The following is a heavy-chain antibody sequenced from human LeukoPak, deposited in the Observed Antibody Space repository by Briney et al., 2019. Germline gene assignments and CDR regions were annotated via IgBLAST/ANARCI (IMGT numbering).Heavy chain of an antibody. CDR2: IYPGDSDT. J-gene: IGHJ4*02. V-gene: IGHV5-51*01. CDR1: GYSFTSYW. Sequence: GESLKISCKGSGYSFTSYWIGWVRQMPGKGLEWVGIIYPGDSDTRYSPSFQGQVTISADKSISTAYLQWSSLKASDTAMYYCARHGGYCSSTSSYDYWGQGTLVTVSS. CDR3: ARHGGYCSSTSSYDY. D-gene: IGHD2-2*01.